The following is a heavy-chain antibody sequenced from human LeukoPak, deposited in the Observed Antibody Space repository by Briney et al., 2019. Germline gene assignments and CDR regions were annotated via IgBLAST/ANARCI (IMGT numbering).Heavy chain of an antibody. Sequence: SETLSLTCAVYGGSFSGYYWSWIRQPPGKGLEWIGEINHSGSTNYNPSLKSRVTISVDTSKNQFSLKLSSVTAADTAVYYCARGRVPAAITASWFDPWGQGTLVTVSS. J-gene: IGHJ5*02. CDR1: GGSFSGYY. CDR3: ARGRVPAAITASWFDP. D-gene: IGHD2-2*02. V-gene: IGHV4-34*01. CDR2: INHSGST.